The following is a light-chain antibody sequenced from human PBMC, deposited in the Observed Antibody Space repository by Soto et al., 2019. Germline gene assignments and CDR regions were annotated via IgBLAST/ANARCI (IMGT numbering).Light chain of an antibody. CDR2: KAS. V-gene: IGKV1-5*03. CDR1: QSISNW. Sequence: DIPMTQSPSTLSASVGDRVTITCRASQSISNWLAWYQQKPGKAPKVLISKASSLESGVPSRFSGSGSGTEFTLTISSLQPDDFAIYYCQQYNRYPLTFGPGTKVEIK. J-gene: IGKJ1*01. CDR3: QQYNRYPLT.